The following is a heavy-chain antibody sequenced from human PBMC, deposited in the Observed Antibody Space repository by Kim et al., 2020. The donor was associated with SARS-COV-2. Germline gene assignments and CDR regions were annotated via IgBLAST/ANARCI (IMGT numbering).Heavy chain of an antibody. CDR2: IYYSGST. Sequence: SETLSLTCTVSGGSISSYYWSWIRQPPGKGLEWIGYIYYSGSTNYNPSLKSRVTISVDTSKNQFSLKLSSVTAADTAVYYCARLGGWKGAFDIWGQGTMVTVSS. CDR1: GGSISSYY. CDR3: ARLGGWKGAFDI. V-gene: IGHV4-59*13. J-gene: IGHJ3*02. D-gene: IGHD6-19*01.